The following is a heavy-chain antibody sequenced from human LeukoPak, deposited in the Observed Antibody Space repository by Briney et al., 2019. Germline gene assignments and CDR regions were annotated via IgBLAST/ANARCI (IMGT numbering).Heavy chain of an antibody. Sequence: SETLSLTCTVSGGSISSYYWNWIRQPPGKGLEWIGYIYYSGSTNYNTSLKSRLTISVDTSKNQFSLKLSSVTAADTAVYCCARYVWGSYPTFEDYWGQGTLVTVSS. V-gene: IGHV4-59*01. D-gene: IGHD3-16*02. CDR3: ARYVWGSYPTFEDY. CDR2: IYYSGST. J-gene: IGHJ4*02. CDR1: GGSISSYY.